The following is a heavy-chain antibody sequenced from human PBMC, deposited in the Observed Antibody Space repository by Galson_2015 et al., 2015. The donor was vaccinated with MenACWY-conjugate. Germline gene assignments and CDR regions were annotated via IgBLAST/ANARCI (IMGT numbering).Heavy chain of an antibody. J-gene: IGHJ4*02. CDR1: GYRFTRYW. CDR2: IDPSDSYT. D-gene: IGHD1-26*01. V-gene: IGHV5-10-1*01. CDR3: ARISGSYYLPDY. Sequence: SVAVAKKAGESLRISCKGSGYRFTRYWISWVRQMLGKGLEWMGRIDPSDSYTNYSPSFHGHVTISADKSISTAYLQWSSLTASDTAMYYCARISGSYYLPDYWGQGTLVTVSS.